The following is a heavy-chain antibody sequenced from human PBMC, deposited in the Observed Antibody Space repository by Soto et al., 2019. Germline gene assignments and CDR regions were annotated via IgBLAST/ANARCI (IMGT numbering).Heavy chain of an antibody. D-gene: IGHD3-22*01. Sequence: GESLKISCSASGFTFSSYAMHWVRQAPGKRLEYVSAISSNGGSTYYADSVKGRFTISRDNSKNTLYLQMSSLRAEDTAVYYCVNYYDSSPGAFDIWGQGTMVTVSS. V-gene: IGHV3-64D*08. J-gene: IGHJ3*02. CDR2: ISSNGGST. CDR1: GFTFSSYA. CDR3: VNYYDSSPGAFDI.